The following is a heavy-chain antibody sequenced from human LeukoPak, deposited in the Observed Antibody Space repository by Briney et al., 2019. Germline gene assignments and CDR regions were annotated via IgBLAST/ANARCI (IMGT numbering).Heavy chain of an antibody. CDR3: ARVPLPYVWGSYRSFDP. Sequence: SETLSLTCAVYGGSLSGYYWSWIRQPPGKGLEWIGEINHSGSTNYNPSLKSRVTISVDTSKNQFSLKLSSVTAADTAVYYCARVPLPYVWGSYRSFDPWGQGTLVTVSS. CDR2: INHSGST. J-gene: IGHJ5*02. CDR1: GGSLSGYY. V-gene: IGHV4-34*01. D-gene: IGHD3-16*02.